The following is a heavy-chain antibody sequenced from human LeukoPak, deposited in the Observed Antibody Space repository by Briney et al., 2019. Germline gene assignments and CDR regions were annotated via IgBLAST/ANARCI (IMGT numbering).Heavy chain of an antibody. CDR2: ISYDGSNK. V-gene: IGHV3-30*04. D-gene: IGHD3-10*01. J-gene: IGHJ4*02. CDR3: ARADGSGSYYSVPFD. Sequence: GGSLRLSCTASGFTFTSYATHWLRQAPGKGLEWVAVISYDGSNKYFADSVKGRFTISRDNSKNTLYLQMNSLRTEDTAMYYCARADGSGSYYSVPFDWGQGTLVTVSS. CDR1: GFTFTSYA.